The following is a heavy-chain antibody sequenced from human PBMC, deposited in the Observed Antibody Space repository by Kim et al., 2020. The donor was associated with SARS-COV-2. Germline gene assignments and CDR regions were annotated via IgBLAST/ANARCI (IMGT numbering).Heavy chain of an antibody. Sequence: GGSLRLSCAASGFTFSSYGMHWVRQAPGKGLEWVAVISYDGSNKYYADSVKGRFTISRDNSKNTLYLQMNSLRAEDTAVYYCARDGSGSYSFDYWGQGTLVTVSS. CDR3: ARDGSGSYSFDY. CDR1: GFTFSSYG. CDR2: ISYDGSNK. J-gene: IGHJ4*02. D-gene: IGHD3-10*01. V-gene: IGHV3-33*05.